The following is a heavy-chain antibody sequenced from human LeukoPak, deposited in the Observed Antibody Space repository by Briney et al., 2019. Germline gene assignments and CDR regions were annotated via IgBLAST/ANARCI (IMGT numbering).Heavy chain of an antibody. Sequence: ASVKVSCKASGYTFTNYGVSWVRQAPGQGLEWMGWISGYNGYTNYAQKFQFRVTMTTDTSTSTAYMELRSLTSDDTAVYYCARGGSSGWSQDFDYWGQGTLVTVSS. CDR2: ISGYNGYT. CDR3: ARGGSSGWSQDFDY. D-gene: IGHD6-19*01. J-gene: IGHJ4*02. CDR1: GYTFTNYG. V-gene: IGHV1-18*01.